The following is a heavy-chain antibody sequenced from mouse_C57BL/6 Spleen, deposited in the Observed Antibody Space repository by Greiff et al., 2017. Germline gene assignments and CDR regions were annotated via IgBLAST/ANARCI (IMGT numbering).Heavy chain of an antibody. V-gene: IGHV1-64*01. CDR2: IHPNSGST. CDR1: GYTFTSYW. D-gene: IGHD1-1*01. CDR3: ARALHYYGSSYWYFDV. J-gene: IGHJ1*03. Sequence: QVQLQQSGAELVKPGASVKLSCKASGYTFTSYWMHWVKQRPGQGLEWIGMIHPNSGSTNYNEKFKSKATLTVDKSSSTAYMQLSSLTSEDSAVYYGARALHYYGSSYWYFDVWGTGTTVTVSS.